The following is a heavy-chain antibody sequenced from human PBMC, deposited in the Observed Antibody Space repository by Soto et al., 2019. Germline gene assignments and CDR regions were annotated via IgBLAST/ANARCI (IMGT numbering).Heavy chain of an antibody. V-gene: IGHV4-59*12. Sequence: SDTLSLTCTVSGGSINTYYWSWIRQPPGKGLEWIGYSYYSGRTSYNPSLKSRVTISVDTSKNQFSLKLSSVTAADTAVYYCARSVFPWGQGTLVTVSS. CDR2: SYYSGRT. CDR1: GGSINTYY. J-gene: IGHJ5*02. CDR3: ARSVFP.